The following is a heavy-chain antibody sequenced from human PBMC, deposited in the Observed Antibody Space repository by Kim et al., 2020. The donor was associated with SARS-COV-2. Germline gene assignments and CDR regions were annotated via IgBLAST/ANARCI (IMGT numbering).Heavy chain of an antibody. J-gene: IGHJ6*02. V-gene: IGHV1-8*01. Sequence: ASVKVSCKASGYTFTSYDINWVRQATGQGLEWMGWMNPNSGNTGYAQKFQGRVTMTRNTSISTAYMELSSLRSEDTAVYYCASAFIAAAGRGNYYYYYGMDVWGQGTTVTVSS. CDR1: GYTFTSYD. D-gene: IGHD6-13*01. CDR3: ASAFIAAAGRGNYYYYYGMDV. CDR2: MNPNSGNT.